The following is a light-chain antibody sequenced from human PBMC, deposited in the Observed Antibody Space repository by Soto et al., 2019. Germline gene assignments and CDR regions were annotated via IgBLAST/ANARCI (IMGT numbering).Light chain of an antibody. J-gene: IGKJ5*01. V-gene: IGKV3-11*01. CDR2: DAS. CDR3: QQYNNWPLT. Sequence: EIVLTQSPATLSLSPGERATLSCSASQSVSSYLAWYQQKPGQAPRLLIYDASNRATGIPARFSGSGSGTDFSLTISSLQSEDFAVYYCQQYNNWPLTFGQGTRLEIK. CDR1: QSVSSY.